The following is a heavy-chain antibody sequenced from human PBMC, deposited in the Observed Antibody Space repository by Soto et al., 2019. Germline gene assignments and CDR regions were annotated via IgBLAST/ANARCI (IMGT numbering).Heavy chain of an antibody. Sequence: SGPTLVNPTQTLTLTCTLSGISLSTSGVGFGWIRQTPGKALEWLALIYWNDDKHYNPSLRTRLTITKDTSENQAVLTMTNLDPVDTATYYCARGLATLPVFAFDIWDQGTVVTVSS. CDR3: ARGLATLPVFAFDI. CDR1: GISLSTSGVG. CDR2: IYWNDDK. D-gene: IGHD6-6*01. J-gene: IGHJ3*02. V-gene: IGHV2-5*01.